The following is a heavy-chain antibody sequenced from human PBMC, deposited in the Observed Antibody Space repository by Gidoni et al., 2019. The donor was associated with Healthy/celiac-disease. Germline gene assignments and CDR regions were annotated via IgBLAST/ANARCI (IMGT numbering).Heavy chain of an antibody. CDR2: IYYSGST. D-gene: IGHD4-17*01. CDR3: ARDGGDYDSVTFQH. Sequence: QVQLQESGPGLVKPSETLSLTCTVPGGSHSSYYWSWIRQPPGKGLEWIGYIYYSGSTNYNPSLKSRVTISVDTSKNQFSLKLSSVTAADTAVYYCARDGGDYDSVTFQHWGQGTLVTVSS. V-gene: IGHV4-59*01. CDR1: GGSHSSYY. J-gene: IGHJ1*01.